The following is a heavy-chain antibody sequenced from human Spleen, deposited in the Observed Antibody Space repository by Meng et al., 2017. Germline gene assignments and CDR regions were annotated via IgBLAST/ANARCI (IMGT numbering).Heavy chain of an antibody. V-gene: IGHV3-30*19. J-gene: IGHJ4*02. CDR3: ARGRGLRYFDWLY. CDR1: GFTFSSYG. CDR2: ISSDGSTS. D-gene: IGHD3-9*01. Sequence: GESLKISCAASGFTFSSYGMHWVRQAPGKGLEWVAVISSDGSTSYYADSVKGQFTISRSTSKNTLFLYMDSLRVEDTAVYYCARGRGLRYFDWLYWGQGTLVTVSS.